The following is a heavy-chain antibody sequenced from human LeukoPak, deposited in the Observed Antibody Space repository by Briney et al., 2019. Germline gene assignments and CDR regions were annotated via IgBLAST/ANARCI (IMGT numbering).Heavy chain of an antibody. Sequence: GGSLRPPGAALGFTFPRYGLHWVRQAPGKGLEWVAVIWYDGSNKYYAESVKGRFTISRDNSKNTLHLQMNSLRAEDTAVYYCARDPPMYYYDEPGFRNAFDGCGQPRMVTVSS. CDR3: ARDPPMYYYDEPGFRNAFDG. CDR2: IWYDGSNK. D-gene: IGHD3-22*01. J-gene: IGHJ3*01. CDR1: GFTFPRYG. V-gene: IGHV3-33*01.